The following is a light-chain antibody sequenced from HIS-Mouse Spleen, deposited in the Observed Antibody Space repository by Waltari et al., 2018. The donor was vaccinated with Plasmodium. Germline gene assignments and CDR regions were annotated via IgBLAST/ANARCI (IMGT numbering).Light chain of an antibody. CDR2: EDS. V-gene: IGLV3-10*01. J-gene: IGLJ3*02. CDR3: YSTDSSGNHRV. CDR1: ALPKKY. Sequence: SYELTQPPSVSVSPGQTARITCSGDALPKKYAYWYQQKSGQAPVLVSYEDSKRPSGIPERFSGASSGTMATWTISGAHGEDEADYYCYSTDSSGNHRVFGGGTKLTVL.